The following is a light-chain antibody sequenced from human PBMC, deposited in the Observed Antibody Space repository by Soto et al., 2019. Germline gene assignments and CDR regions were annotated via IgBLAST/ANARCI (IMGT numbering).Light chain of an antibody. J-gene: IGKJ5*01. V-gene: IGKV3-20*01. CDR1: QSVSSSY. Sequence: EIVLTQSPGTLSLSPVERATLSCRASQSVSSSYLAWYQQKPGQAPRLLIYGASSRATGIPDRFSGSGSGTDFTLTISRLEPEDFAVYYCQQSSSSPITFGQGTRLEIK. CDR3: QQSSSSPIT. CDR2: GAS.